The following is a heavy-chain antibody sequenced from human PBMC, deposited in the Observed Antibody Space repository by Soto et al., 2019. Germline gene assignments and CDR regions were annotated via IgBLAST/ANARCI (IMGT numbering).Heavy chain of an antibody. CDR1: QFSFSSYW. V-gene: IGHV3-74*01. CDR2: INHDGSKT. Sequence: GGSLRLSWAASQFSFSSYWMHWVRQVPGKGPAWVSRINHDGSKTEYADSVKGRFTISRDNTNNTLYLQMSSLRVEDTAMYYCVREPWGFSGAWYDYWGQGTLVNVSS. J-gene: IGHJ4*02. CDR3: VREPWGFSGAWYDY. D-gene: IGHD6-13*01.